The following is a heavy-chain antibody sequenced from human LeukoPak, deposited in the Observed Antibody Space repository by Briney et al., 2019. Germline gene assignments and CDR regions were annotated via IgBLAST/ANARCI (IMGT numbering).Heavy chain of an antibody. V-gene: IGHV4-59*08. D-gene: IGHD5-18*01. CDR2: ISDSGST. J-gene: IGHJ6*03. CDR1: GGSISSYH. Sequence: SETLSLTCTVSGGSISSYHWSWIRQPPGKGLEWIGYISDSGSTNYNPSLKGRVTIFADTSKNQFSLRLSSVTAADTAVYFCARPVKGYIDSYHYMDVWGKGTTVTVSS. CDR3: ARPVKGYIDSYHYMDV.